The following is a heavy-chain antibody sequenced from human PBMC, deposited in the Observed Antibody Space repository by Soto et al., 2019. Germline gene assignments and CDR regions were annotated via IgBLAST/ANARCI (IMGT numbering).Heavy chain of an antibody. D-gene: IGHD2-21*02. Sequence: AGGSLRLSCAASGFTFSDYYMSWIRQAPGKGLEWVSYISSSGSTIYYADSVKGRFTISRDNAKNSLYLQMNSLRAEDTAVYYCARDEAYCGGDCYSAIGLFDYWGQGTRVTVSS. CDR1: GFTFSDYY. CDR2: ISSSGSTI. J-gene: IGHJ4*02. CDR3: ARDEAYCGGDCYSAIGLFDY. V-gene: IGHV3-11*01.